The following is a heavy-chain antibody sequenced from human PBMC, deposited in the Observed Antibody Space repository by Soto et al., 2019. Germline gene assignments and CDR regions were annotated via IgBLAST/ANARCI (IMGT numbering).Heavy chain of an antibody. Sequence: ASVKVSCKASGFTFTSYGIRWVRHAPGQGLEWMGWISAYNGNTNYAQKLQGRVTMTTDTSTSTAYMELRSLRSDDTAVYYCARGYYDFWSGYFGDYYYYGMDVWGQGTTVTVSS. CDR1: GFTFTSYG. V-gene: IGHV1-18*01. CDR2: ISAYNGNT. D-gene: IGHD3-3*01. J-gene: IGHJ6*02. CDR3: ARGYYDFWSGYFGDYYYYGMDV.